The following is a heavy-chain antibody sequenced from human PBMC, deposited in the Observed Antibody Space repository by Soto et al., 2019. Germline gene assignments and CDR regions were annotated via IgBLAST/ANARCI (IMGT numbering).Heavy chain of an antibody. CDR1: GFSLTTRDVG. D-gene: IGHD2-21*02. J-gene: IGHJ4*02. CDR2: IYWDDDK. V-gene: IGHV2-5*02. CDR3: VRASGGGNSAYFDY. Sequence: SGPTLVNPTQTLPLTCAFSGFSLTTRDVGVGWIRQPPGKALEWLALIYWDDDKRYSPSLKSRLTITKDTSRNQVVLTMTNMDPVDTATYYCVRASGGGNSAYFDYWGQGTLVTVS.